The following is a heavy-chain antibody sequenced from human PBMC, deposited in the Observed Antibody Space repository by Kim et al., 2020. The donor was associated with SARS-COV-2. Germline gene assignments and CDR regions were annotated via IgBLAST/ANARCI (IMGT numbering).Heavy chain of an antibody. D-gene: IGHD6-13*01. V-gene: IGHV3-23*01. CDR3: ANPRQPDY. CDR1: GFTFSNYG. J-gene: IGHJ4*02. Sequence: GGSLRLSCAASGFTFSNYGMSWVRQAPGKGLEWVSGISGSGDTTTHADSVKGRFTVSRDNSKNTLYLQMSSLRAEDTAIYYCANPRQPDYWGQGTLVTVSS. CDR2: ISGSGDTT.